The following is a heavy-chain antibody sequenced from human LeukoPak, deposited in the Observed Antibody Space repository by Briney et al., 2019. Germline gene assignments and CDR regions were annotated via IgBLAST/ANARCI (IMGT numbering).Heavy chain of an antibody. J-gene: IGHJ4*02. V-gene: IGHV3-48*01. CDR1: GFTFSSSS. Sequence: GGSLRLSCAASGFTFSSSSVNWVRQAPGKGLEWGSYISSSSSTTYYADSVKGRFTIPRDNAKNSLYLQMNSLRAEDTAVYYCARDDPRRSSWREDYFDYWGQGTLVTVSS. CDR3: ARDDPRRSSWREDYFDY. D-gene: IGHD6-13*01. CDR2: ISSSSSTT.